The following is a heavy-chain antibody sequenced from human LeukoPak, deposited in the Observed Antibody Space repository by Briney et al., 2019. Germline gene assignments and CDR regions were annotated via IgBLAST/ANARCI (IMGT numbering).Heavy chain of an antibody. CDR1: GLTFSDHY. Sequence: GGSLRLSCAASGLTFSDHYMDWVRQAPGKGLEWVGRIGKKANSYTTEYAASVKSRLSTSRDDSKNIAYLQMTGLKTEDTAVYYCTRARNYYDASGFLFDYWGQGTLVTVSS. CDR2: IGKKANSYTT. CDR3: TRARNYYDASGFLFDY. J-gene: IGHJ4*02. D-gene: IGHD3-22*01. V-gene: IGHV3-72*01.